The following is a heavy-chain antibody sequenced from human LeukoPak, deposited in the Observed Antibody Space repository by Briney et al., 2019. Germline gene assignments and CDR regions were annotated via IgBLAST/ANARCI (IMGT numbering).Heavy chain of an antibody. V-gene: IGHV3-15*01. CDR3: TTGGRVYCSSTSCYEFDY. J-gene: IGHJ4*02. D-gene: IGHD2-2*01. Sequence: GGSLRLSCAASGFTFSNAWMSWVRQAPGKGLEWVGRIKSKTDGGTTDYAAPVKGRFTISRDDSKNTLYLQMNSLKTEDTAVYYCTTGGRVYCSSTSCYEFDYWGQGTLVTVSS. CDR2: IKSKTDGGTT. CDR1: GFTFSNAW.